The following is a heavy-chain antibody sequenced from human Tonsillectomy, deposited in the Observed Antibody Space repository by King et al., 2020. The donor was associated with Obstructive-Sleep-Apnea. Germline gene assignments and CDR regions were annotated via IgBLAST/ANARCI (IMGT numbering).Heavy chain of an antibody. V-gene: IGHV1-2*02. CDR1: GYTFTGYY. CDR2: ISPNSGAT. J-gene: IGHJ4*02. D-gene: IGHD5-12*01. Sequence: VQLVQSGAEVKKPGASVKVSCKASGYTFTGYYIHWVRQDPGQGLEWMGWISPNSGATKYAQKFQDRVTMTRDTSISTAYMDLGRLRSDDTAIYYCARDMSGYDSTSPAYWGQGTLVTVSS. CDR3: ARDMSGYDSTSPAY.